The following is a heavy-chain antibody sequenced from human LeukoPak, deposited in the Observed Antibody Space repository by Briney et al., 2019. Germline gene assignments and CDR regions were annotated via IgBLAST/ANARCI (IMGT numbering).Heavy chain of an antibody. CDR1: GYTFTGYY. CDR2: INPNSGGT. Sequence: ASVKVSCKASGYTFTGYYMHWVRQAPGQGPEWMGWINPNSGGTNYAQKFQGRVTMTRDTSISTAYMELSRLRSDDTAVYYCARGRGAAAGANWFDPWGQGTLVTVSS. J-gene: IGHJ5*02. V-gene: IGHV1-2*02. CDR3: ARGRGAAAGANWFDP. D-gene: IGHD6-13*01.